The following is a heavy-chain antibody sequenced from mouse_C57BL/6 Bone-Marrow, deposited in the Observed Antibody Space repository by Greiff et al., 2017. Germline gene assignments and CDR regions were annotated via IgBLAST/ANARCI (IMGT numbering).Heavy chain of an antibody. J-gene: IGHJ2*01. CDR3: ARNWDGDY. V-gene: IGHV1-82*01. CDR2: IYPGDGDT. D-gene: IGHD4-1*01. Sequence: QVQLQQSGPELVKPGASVKISCKASGYAFSSSWMNWVKQRPGKGLEWIGRIYPGDGDTNYNGKFKGKATLTADKSSSTAYMQLSSLTSEDSAVYFCARNWDGDYGGQGTTLTVSS. CDR1: GYAFSSSW.